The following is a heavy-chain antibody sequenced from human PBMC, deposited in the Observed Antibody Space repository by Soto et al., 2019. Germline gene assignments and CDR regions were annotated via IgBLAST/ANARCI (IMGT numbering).Heavy chain of an antibody. CDR1: GGSFSGYY. V-gene: IGHV4-34*01. J-gene: IGHJ6*01. D-gene: IGHD3-22*01. CDR2: INHSGST. Sequence: PSETLSLTCAVYGGSFSGYYWSWIRQPPGKGLEWIGEINHSGSTNYNPSLKSRVTISVDTSKNQFSLKLSSVTAADTAVYYCARGDPAVYYDSSGGLDVLGQGTTVTVS. CDR3: ARGDPAVYYDSSGGLDV.